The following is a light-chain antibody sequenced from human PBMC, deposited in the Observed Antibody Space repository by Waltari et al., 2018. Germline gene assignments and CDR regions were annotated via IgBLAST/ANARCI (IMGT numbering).Light chain of an antibody. CDR3: QKYDRLPAT. V-gene: IGKV3-20*01. Sequence: EVVLTQSPGTLSLSPGERATLFCSASQSVSRYLAWYQQKPGQAPRLLIYGASSRATGIPDRFSGVGSGTDFSLTISRLEPEDFAVYYCQKYDRLPATFGQGTKVEIK. CDR2: GAS. CDR1: QSVSRY. J-gene: IGKJ1*01.